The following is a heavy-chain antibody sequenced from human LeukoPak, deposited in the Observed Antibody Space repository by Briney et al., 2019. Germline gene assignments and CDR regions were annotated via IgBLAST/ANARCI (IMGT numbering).Heavy chain of an antibody. V-gene: IGHV4-4*02. J-gene: IGHJ6*03. CDR3: ARLGMVRGVIPYYYYYYMDV. CDR1: GGSISRDNW. D-gene: IGHD3-10*01. CDR2: IHHSGST. Sequence: SETLSLTCTVSGGSISRDNWWGWVRQPPGKGLEWIGEIHHSGSTNYNPSLKSRVTISVDKSENQFSLKLTSVTAADTAVYYCARLGMVRGVIPYYYYYYMDVWGKGTTVTISS.